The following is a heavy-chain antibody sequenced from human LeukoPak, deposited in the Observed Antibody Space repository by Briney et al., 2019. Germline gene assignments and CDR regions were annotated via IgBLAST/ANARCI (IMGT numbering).Heavy chain of an antibody. V-gene: IGHV4-59*06. CDR2: IHYSGST. D-gene: IGHD2-15*01. Sequence: SETLSLTCTVSGGSISSYYWSWIRQHPGEGLEWIGFIHYSGSTYYSPSLKSRVNISVDTSKNQFSLKLSSVTAADTAVYYCARVVVSGSYGGYFDYWGQGTLVTVSS. CDR3: ARVVVSGSYGGYFDY. J-gene: IGHJ4*02. CDR1: GGSISSYY.